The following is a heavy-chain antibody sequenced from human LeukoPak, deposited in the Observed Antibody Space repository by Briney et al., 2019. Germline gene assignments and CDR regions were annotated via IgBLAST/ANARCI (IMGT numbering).Heavy chain of an antibody. D-gene: IGHD3-16*01. CDR2: IYSGGST. Sequence: GRSLRLSCAASGFTFSSYAMHWVRQAPGKGLEWVSVIYSGGSTYYADSVKGRFAISRDNSKNTLYLQMNSLRAEDTAVYYCAREGGGTDAFDIWGQGTMVTVSS. V-gene: IGHV3-53*01. CDR1: GFTFSSYA. CDR3: AREGGGTDAFDI. J-gene: IGHJ3*02.